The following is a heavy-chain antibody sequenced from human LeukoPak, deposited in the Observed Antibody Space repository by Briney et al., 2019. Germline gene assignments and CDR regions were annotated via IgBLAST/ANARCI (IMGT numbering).Heavy chain of an antibody. CDR2: INPNSGGT. V-gene: IGHV1-2*02. CDR3: ARESRNCSSTSCSTYYYYMDV. D-gene: IGHD2-2*01. J-gene: IGHJ6*03. Sequence: ASVKVSCKASGYTFTSYDINWVRQATGQGLEWMGWINPNSGGTNYAQKFQGRVTMTRDTSISTAYMELSRLRSDDTAVYYCARESRNCSSTSCSTYYYYMDVWGKGTTVTISS. CDR1: GYTFTSYD.